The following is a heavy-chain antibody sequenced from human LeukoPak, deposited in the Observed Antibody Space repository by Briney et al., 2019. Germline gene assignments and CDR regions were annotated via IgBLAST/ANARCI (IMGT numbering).Heavy chain of an antibody. J-gene: IGHJ4*02. Sequence: PSETLSLTCAVSGGSISSSNWWSWVRQPPGKGLEWIGEIYHGGSTDYSPSLRSRVTISVDKSKNQFSLRLSSVTAADTAVYYCARASVLRYFETWGQGTLVTVSS. D-gene: IGHD3-9*01. CDR1: GGSISSSNW. CDR2: IYHGGST. CDR3: ARASVLRYFET. V-gene: IGHV4-4*02.